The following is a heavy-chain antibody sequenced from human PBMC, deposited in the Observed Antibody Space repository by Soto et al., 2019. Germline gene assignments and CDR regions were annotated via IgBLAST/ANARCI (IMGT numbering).Heavy chain of an antibody. D-gene: IGHD3-9*01. J-gene: IGHJ4*02. CDR1: GGSISSRSYY. V-gene: IGHV4-39*01. Sequence: QLQLQESGPGLVKPSETLSLTCTVSGGSISSRSYYWGWIRQPPGKGLEWIGSIYYSGSTHYNPSLKSRVTISVDTSKNQFSLKLSSVTAADTAVYYCARRQAYDILTASFDYWGQGTLVTVSS. CDR2: IYYSGST. CDR3: ARRQAYDILTASFDY.